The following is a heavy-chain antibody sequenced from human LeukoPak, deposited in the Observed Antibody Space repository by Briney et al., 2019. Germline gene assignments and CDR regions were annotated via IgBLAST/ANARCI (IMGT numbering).Heavy chain of an antibody. CDR3: ARVLGGSFSDY. D-gene: IGHD1-26*01. Sequence: SETLSLTCAVYGGSFSGYYWSWIRQPPGKGLEWIGEINHSGSTNYNPSLKSRVTISVDTSKNQFSLKLSSVTAADTAVYYCARVLGGSFSDYWGQGTLVTVSS. CDR1: GGSFSGYY. J-gene: IGHJ4*02. CDR2: INHSGST. V-gene: IGHV4-34*01.